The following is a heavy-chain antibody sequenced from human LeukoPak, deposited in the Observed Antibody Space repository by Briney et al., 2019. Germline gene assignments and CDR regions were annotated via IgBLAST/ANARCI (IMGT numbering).Heavy chain of an antibody. D-gene: IGHD3-10*01. CDR1: GFTFSSYA. CDR2: ISGSGGST. V-gene: IGHV3-23*01. CDR3: ARDRVASGRFGEVAS. J-gene: IGHJ5*02. Sequence: GGSLRLSCAASGFTFSSYAMSWVRQAPGKGLEWVSAISGSGGSTYYADSVKGRFTISRDNAKNSPYLQMNSLRAEDTAIYYCARDRVASGRFGEVASWGQGTLVTVSS.